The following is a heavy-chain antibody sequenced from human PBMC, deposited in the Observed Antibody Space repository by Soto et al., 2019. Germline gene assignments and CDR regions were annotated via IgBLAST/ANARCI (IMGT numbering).Heavy chain of an antibody. CDR3: ASCIAARESRFYYYYGMDV. CDR1: GYTFTSYG. D-gene: IGHD6-6*01. J-gene: IGHJ6*02. CDR2: ISAYNGNT. V-gene: IGHV1-18*04. Sequence: ASVKVSCKASGYTFTSYGISWVRQAPGQGLEWMGWISAYNGNTNYAQKLQGRVTMTTDTSTSTAYMELRSLRSDDTAVYYCASCIAARESRFYYYYGMDVWGQGTTVTVSS.